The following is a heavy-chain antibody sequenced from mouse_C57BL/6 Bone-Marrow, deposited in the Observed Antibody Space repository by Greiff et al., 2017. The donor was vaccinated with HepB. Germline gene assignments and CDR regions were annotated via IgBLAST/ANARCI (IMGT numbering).Heavy chain of an antibody. Sequence: EVQLQQSGAELVRPGASVKLSCTASGFNIKDDYMHWVKQRPEQGLEWIGWIDPENGDTEYASKFLGKATITAFTSSNTAYLQLRSLTSAVTAVYYFTTTYEYDDADVYWGQGTTLTVSS. J-gene: IGHJ2*01. CDR3: TTTYEYDDADVY. V-gene: IGHV14-4*01. CDR2: IDPENGDT. D-gene: IGHD2-4*01. CDR1: GFNIKDDY.